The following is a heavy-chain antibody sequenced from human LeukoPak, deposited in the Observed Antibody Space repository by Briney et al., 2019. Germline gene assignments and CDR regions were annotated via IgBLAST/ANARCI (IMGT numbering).Heavy chain of an antibody. J-gene: IGHJ4*02. CDR1: GLTFSSYS. CDR2: ISSSSSHI. CDR3: ARTYYYDSIGSNTHY. Sequence: GGSLRLSCAASGLTFSSYSMNWVRQAPGKGLEWVSSISSSSSHIYYADSVKGRFTISRDNAKNSLYLQMNSLRAEDTAVYYCARTYYYDSIGSNTHYWGQGTLVTVSS. V-gene: IGHV3-21*01. D-gene: IGHD3-22*01.